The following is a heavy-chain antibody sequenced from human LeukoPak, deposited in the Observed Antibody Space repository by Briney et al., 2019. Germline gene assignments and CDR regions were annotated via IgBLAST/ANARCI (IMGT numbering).Heavy chain of an antibody. V-gene: IGHV3-23*01. CDR3: VRKYSASFRAFDY. Sequence: PGGSLRLSCAASGFTFSSFAMSWVRQAPGKGLEWVSGISSSGGSTNHADSVRGRFTISRDNSKNTLYLQMSSLRAEDTALYYCVRKYSASFRAFDYWGQGTLVTVSS. CDR1: GFTFSSFA. D-gene: IGHD6-6*01. J-gene: IGHJ4*02. CDR2: ISSSGGST.